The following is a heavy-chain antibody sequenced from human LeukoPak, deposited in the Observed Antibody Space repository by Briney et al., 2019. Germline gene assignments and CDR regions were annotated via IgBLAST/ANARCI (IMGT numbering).Heavy chain of an antibody. J-gene: IGHJ5*02. CDR1: GYTFTRYG. D-gene: IGHD2-2*01. Sequence: ASVKVSCKASGYTFTRYGIIWVREAPGQGLEWMGWIRAYKGNKNYAQEFQDRDHMKTDTHTSTVYVALRSLRSSHAAVFLCARHLGDIVVVPAAISLPWGQGTLVTVSS. CDR3: ARHLGDIVVVPAAISLP. CDR2: IRAYKGNK. V-gene: IGHV1-18*01.